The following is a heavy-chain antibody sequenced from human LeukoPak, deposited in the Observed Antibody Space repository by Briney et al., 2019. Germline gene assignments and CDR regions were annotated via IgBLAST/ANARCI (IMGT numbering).Heavy chain of an antibody. CDR2: IYYSGST. J-gene: IGHJ4*02. D-gene: IGHD3-10*01. V-gene: IGHV4-31*09. Sequence: SQTLSLTCTVSGGSISSGGYYWSWLRQHPGKGLEWIGYIYYSGSTYYNPSLKSRVTISVDTSKNQFSLKLSSVTAADTAVYYCFTVYGSGSYYNNDYWGQGTLVTVSS. CDR3: FTVYGSGSYYNNDY. CDR1: GGSISSGGYY.